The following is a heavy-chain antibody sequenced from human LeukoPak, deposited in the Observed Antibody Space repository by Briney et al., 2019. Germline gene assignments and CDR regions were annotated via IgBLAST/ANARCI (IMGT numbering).Heavy chain of an antibody. CDR2: ISGSGGST. J-gene: IGHJ4*02. D-gene: IGHD3/OR15-3a*01. CDR3: AKDFGPKGDGIDY. Sequence: PARPMRFSSAASGFASSSDAMSGFRPAPGQGREGGSAISGSGGSTYYADSVKGRFTISRDNSKNTLYLQMNSLRAEDTAVYYCAKDFGPKGDGIDYWGQGTLVTVSS. CDR1: GFASSSDA. V-gene: IGHV3-23*01.